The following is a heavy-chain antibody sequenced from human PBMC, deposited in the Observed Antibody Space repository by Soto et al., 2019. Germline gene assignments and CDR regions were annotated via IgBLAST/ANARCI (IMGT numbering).Heavy chain of an antibody. D-gene: IGHD2-21*01. CDR3: ARAPIVEGLGVGY. CDR1: GYSFSSFS. CDR2: VNPSGNGT. V-gene: IGHV1-46*01. Sequence: VQLVQSGAEMKKPGASVKLSCNASGYSFSSFSMHWLRLVPGQGLEWMGLVNPSGNGTRIAQSFQGRVSMTWDTSTTTVYMELSRLRSEETAVYYCARAPIVEGLGVGYWGQGTLVTVSS. J-gene: IGHJ4*02.